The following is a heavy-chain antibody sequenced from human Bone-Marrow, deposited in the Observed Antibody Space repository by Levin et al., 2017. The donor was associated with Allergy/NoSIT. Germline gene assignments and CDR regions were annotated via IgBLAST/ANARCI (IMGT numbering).Heavy chain of an antibody. CDR1: GASITSSYW. J-gene: IGHJ4*02. Sequence: GSLRLSCGVSGASITSSYWWSWVRQSPGKGLEWIGKIFHSGYPNYNPSLKGRATISVDKSTNQFSLRLTSVTAADTALYECAREGDSSGWGPMFDYWGLGTLVTVS. CDR3: AREGDSSGWGPMFDY. CDR2: IFHSGYP. D-gene: IGHD6-19*01. V-gene: IGHV4-4*02.